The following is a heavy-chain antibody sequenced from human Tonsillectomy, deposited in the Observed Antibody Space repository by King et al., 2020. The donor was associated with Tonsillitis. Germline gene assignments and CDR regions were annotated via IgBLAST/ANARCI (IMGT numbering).Heavy chain of an antibody. J-gene: IGHJ3*02. Sequence: VQLVESGGGLIQPGGSLRLSCAASGFTVSSNYMSWVRQAPGKGLECVSVLYSGGSSYFADSVKDRFIIYRDDSKNTLYLQMHSLRVEDTAVYYCAREQNDSDGYGAFDIWGQGTMVTVSS. V-gene: IGHV3-53*01. CDR2: LYSGGSS. CDR1: GFTVSSNY. CDR3: AREQNDSDGYGAFDI. D-gene: IGHD3-22*01.